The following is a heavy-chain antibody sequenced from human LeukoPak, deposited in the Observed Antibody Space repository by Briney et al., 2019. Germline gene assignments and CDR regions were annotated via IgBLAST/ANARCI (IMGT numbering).Heavy chain of an antibody. D-gene: IGHD6-19*01. CDR3: ARDLVVRGIAVAGTNY. J-gene: IGHJ4*02. CDR1: GYTFTGYY. V-gene: IGHV1-2*02. Sequence: ASVKVSCKASGYTFTGYYIHWVRQAPGQGLEWMGWINPNTGGTNYAQKFQGRATMTRDTSISTAYMELSRLRSDDTAVYYCARDLVVRGIAVAGTNYWGQGTLVTVSS. CDR2: INPNTGGT.